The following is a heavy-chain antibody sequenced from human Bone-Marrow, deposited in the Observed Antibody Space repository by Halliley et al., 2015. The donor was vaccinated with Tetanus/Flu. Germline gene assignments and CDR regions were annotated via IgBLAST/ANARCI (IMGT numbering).Heavy chain of an antibody. J-gene: IGHJ4*02. CDR3: ARVTNSSDY. D-gene: IGHD2-21*02. V-gene: IGHV5-51*01. CDR2: IFPADADT. Sequence: LQWMGIIFPADADTKYSPSFQGQGTISVDKSVNPAYLQWSSLKASDSGIYFCARVTNSSDYWGQGTLVTVSS.